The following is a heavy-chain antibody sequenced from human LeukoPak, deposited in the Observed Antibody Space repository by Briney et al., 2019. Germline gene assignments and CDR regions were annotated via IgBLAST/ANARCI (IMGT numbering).Heavy chain of an antibody. CDR1: GGSFSGYY. CDR3: ARVRPLITMVRGVISH. Sequence: PSETPSLTCAVYGGSFSGYYWSWIRQPPGKGLEWIGEINHSGSTNYSPSLKSRVTISVDTSKNQFSLKLSSVTAADTAVYYCARVRPLITMVRGVISHWGQGTLVTVSS. D-gene: IGHD3-10*01. CDR2: INHSGST. J-gene: IGHJ4*02. V-gene: IGHV4-34*01.